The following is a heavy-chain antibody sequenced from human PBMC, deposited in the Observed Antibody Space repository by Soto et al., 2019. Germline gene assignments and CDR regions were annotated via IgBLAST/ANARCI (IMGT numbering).Heavy chain of an antibody. D-gene: IGHD6-13*01. J-gene: IGHJ5*02. Sequence: QLQLQETGSGLVKPSQTLSLTCAVSGGSISSGGYSWSWIRQPPGKGLEWIGYIYHSGSTYYNLSLKGRVAISVDRSKNQFSLKLSSVTAADTAVYYCARGVSSNWLGGWFDPWGQGTLVTVSS. CDR3: ARGVSSNWLGGWFDP. CDR1: GGSISSGGYS. V-gene: IGHV4-30-2*01. CDR2: IYHSGST.